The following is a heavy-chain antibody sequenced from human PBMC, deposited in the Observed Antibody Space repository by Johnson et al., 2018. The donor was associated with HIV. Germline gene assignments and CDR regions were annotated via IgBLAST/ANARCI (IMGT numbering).Heavy chain of an antibody. D-gene: IGHD4-23*01. J-gene: IGHJ3*01. CDR3: ARDPPYGGNPSAFDV. Sequence: VQLVESGGGVVQSGRSLRLSCAASGFTFSIYGMSWVRQIPGKGLEWVSGINYSGGSAAYAESVKGRFTISRDNAKNFLSLQMSSLRVEDTALYYCARDPPYGGNPSAFDVWGQGTMVTVSS. CDR1: GFTFSIYG. CDR2: INYSGGSA. V-gene: IGHV3-20*04.